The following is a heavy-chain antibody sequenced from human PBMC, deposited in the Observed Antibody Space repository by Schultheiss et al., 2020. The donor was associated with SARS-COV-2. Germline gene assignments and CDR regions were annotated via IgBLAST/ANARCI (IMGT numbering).Heavy chain of an antibody. J-gene: IGHJ4*02. Sequence: GGSLRLSCAASGFTFSSYAMHWVRQAPGKGLEWVAVISYDGSNKYYADSVKGRFTTSRDNSKNTLYLQMNSLRAEDTAVYYCARDQVPVVAATPGYWGQGTLVTVSS. V-gene: IGHV3-30*04. CDR3: ARDQVPVVAATPGY. D-gene: IGHD2-15*01. CDR1: GFTFSSYA. CDR2: ISYDGSNK.